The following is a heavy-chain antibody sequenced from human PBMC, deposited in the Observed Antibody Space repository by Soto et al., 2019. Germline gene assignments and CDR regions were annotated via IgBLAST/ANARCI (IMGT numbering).Heavy chain of an antibody. CDR1: GYTFTSLY. Sequence: VASVKVSCKASGYTFTSLYLHWVRQAPGQGLEWMGRINPSGGSTSYAQRFQGRVTVTRDTSTSTVYMELSSLRSDDTAVYYCARGGSVAVVTDGFDHWGQGTLVTVSS. D-gene: IGHD2-21*02. CDR3: ARGGSVAVVTDGFDH. J-gene: IGHJ4*02. CDR2: INPSGGST. V-gene: IGHV1-46*01.